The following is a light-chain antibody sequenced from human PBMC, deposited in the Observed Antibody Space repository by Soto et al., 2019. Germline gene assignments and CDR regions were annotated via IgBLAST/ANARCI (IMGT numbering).Light chain of an antibody. Sequence: QSALTQPASVSGSPGQSITISCTGTSSDIGGYNYVSWYQQHPGEAPKLLIYDVINRPSGVSNRFSGSKSGKKASLTISGLQAEDEADYYCSSYRSGSTLVVFGGGTKLTVL. CDR1: SSDIGGYNY. V-gene: IGLV2-14*03. CDR2: DVI. J-gene: IGLJ3*02. CDR3: SSYRSGSTLVV.